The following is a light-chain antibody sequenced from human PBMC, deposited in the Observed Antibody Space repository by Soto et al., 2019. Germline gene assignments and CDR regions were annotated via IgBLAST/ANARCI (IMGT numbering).Light chain of an antibody. CDR3: QQYDNLVT. J-gene: IGKJ4*01. CDR2: DTS. CDR1: QDIRKY. V-gene: IGKV1-33*01. Sequence: QMSQWPSSLSASVGDRVTITCQASQDIRKYLNWYQQKPGKAPNLLIYDTSNLETGVPSRFSGSGSGTDFTFTIISLQPEDIATYYCQQYDNLVTVGGGTKVDIK.